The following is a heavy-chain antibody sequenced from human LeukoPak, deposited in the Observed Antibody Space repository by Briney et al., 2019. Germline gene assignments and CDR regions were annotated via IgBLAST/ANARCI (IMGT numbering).Heavy chain of an antibody. CDR1: GFTFSDAW. CDR3: TTWSSQFDY. CDR2: IQSKTGGGTT. D-gene: IGHD6-6*01. Sequence: TGGSLRLSCAASGFTFSDAWMTWVRQAPGKGLECVGFIQSKTGGGTTDSAAPVKGRFTVSRDDSKNTLYLQMNSLKTEDTAVYYCTTWSSQFDYWGRGTLVTVSS. J-gene: IGHJ4*02. V-gene: IGHV3-15*01.